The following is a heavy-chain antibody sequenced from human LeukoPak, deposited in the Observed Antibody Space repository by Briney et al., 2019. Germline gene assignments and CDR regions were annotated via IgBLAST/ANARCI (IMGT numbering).Heavy chain of an antibody. CDR1: GFTFSSSA. Sequence: GGSLRLSCSASGFTFSSSAMGWVRQAPGKGLEWVSVINTNGGTTYYADSVKGRFTVSRDNSKNTLFLQLSSLRADDTAVYYCAKRDHDSSGSYYFDYWGQGTLVTVSS. J-gene: IGHJ4*02. D-gene: IGHD3-22*01. V-gene: IGHV3-23*01. CDR3: AKRDHDSSGSYYFDY. CDR2: INTNGGTT.